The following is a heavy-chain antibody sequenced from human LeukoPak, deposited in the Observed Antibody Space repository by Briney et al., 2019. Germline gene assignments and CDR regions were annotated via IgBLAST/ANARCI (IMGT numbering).Heavy chain of an antibody. J-gene: IGHJ6*03. CDR2: IIPIFGTA. Sequence: SVTVSCKASGGTFSSYAISWVRQAPGQGLEWMGGIIPIFGTANYAQKFQGRVTIAADESTSTAYMELSSLRSEDTAVYYCARAPDYGDYVYYYYMDVWGKGTTVTVSS. CDR3: ARAPDYGDYVYYYYMDV. CDR1: GGTFSSYA. V-gene: IGHV1-69*13. D-gene: IGHD4-17*01.